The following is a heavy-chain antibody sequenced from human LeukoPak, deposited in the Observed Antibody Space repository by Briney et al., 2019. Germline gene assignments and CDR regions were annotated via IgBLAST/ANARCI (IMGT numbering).Heavy chain of an antibody. CDR2: IYTSGSI. CDR1: GGSIRNYF. J-gene: IGHJ4*02. CDR3: ARRVFYYYDSSGQADY. D-gene: IGHD3-22*01. V-gene: IGHV4-4*07. Sequence: PSETLSLTCSVSGGSIRNYFWSWIRQPAGKGLEWIGRIYTSGSIDYKPSLRSRVTMSVDTSKNQFSLKVSSVTAADTAVYYCARRVFYYYDSSGQADYWGQGTLVTVSS.